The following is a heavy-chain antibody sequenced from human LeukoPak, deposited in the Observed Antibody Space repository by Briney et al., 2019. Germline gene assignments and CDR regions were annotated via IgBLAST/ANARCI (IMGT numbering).Heavy chain of an antibody. J-gene: IGHJ4*02. CDR3: ARASHDYGDYSHFDY. D-gene: IGHD4-17*01. Sequence: SETLSLTCAVYGGSLSGYYWSWIRQPPGKGLEWIGEINHSGSTNYNPSLKTRVTISVDKSKNQFSLKLSSVTAADTAVYYRARASHDYGDYSHFDYWGQGTLVTVSS. CDR1: GGSLSGYY. CDR2: INHSGST. V-gene: IGHV4-34*01.